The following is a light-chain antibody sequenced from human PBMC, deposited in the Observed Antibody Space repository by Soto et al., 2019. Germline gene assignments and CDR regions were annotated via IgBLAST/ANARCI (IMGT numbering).Light chain of an antibody. Sequence: DIQMTQSPSSLSASVGDRVTITCRAGQSIGTYLNWYQQKAGKAPKLLIYGASTLQNGVPSRFSGRGSGTDFTLPISSLQPEDFATDYCQQSYCVPAWTFGQGTKVEVK. J-gene: IGKJ1*01. CDR1: QSIGTY. CDR2: GAS. V-gene: IGKV1-39*01. CDR3: QQSYCVPAWT.